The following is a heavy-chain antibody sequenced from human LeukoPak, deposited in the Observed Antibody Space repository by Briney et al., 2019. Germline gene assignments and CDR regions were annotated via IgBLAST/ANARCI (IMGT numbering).Heavy chain of an antibody. J-gene: IGHJ3*02. V-gene: IGHV4-39*07. CDR2: IYHSGTT. CDR3: AKDMTGYSSSWYNAFDI. D-gene: IGHD6-13*01. Sequence: SETLSLTCTVSGGSISSSSYYWGWIRQPPGKGLEWIGSIYHSGTTYYNPSLKSRVTISLDTSRNQLSLRLTSVTAADTALYYCAKDMTGYSSSWYNAFDIWGQGTMVTVSS. CDR1: GGSISSSSYY.